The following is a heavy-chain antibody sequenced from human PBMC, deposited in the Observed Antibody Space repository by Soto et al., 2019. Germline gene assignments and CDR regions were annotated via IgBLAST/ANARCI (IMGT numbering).Heavy chain of an antibody. Sequence: QVQLVQSGAEVKKRGASVKVSCKASGYTFTSYGISWVRQAPGQGLEWMGWISAYNGNTNYAQKLQGRVTMTTDTSTSTAYMELRSLRSDDTAVYYCARQDTMVRGLIMPYYYYYMDVWGKGTTVTVSS. CDR2: ISAYNGNT. CDR3: ARQDTMVRGLIMPYYYYYMDV. J-gene: IGHJ6*03. V-gene: IGHV1-18*01. D-gene: IGHD3-10*01. CDR1: GYTFTSYG.